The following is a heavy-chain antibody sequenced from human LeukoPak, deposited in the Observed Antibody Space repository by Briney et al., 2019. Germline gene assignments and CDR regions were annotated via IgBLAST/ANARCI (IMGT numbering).Heavy chain of an antibody. J-gene: IGHJ5*02. CDR3: TTVYDRSGYRFDP. CDR1: GFTLSNAW. Sequence: GGSLRLSCAASGFTLSNAWMSWFRRAPGKGLEWVGRIKSKTDGETIEYAAPVKGRFTISRDDSKSTLDLQMNSLKTEDTAVYYCTTVYDRSGYRFDPWGQGTRVTVSS. V-gene: IGHV3-15*01. D-gene: IGHD3-22*01. CDR2: IKSKTDGETI.